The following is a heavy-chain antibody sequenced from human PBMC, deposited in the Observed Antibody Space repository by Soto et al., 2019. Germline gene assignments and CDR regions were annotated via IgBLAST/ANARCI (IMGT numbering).Heavy chain of an antibody. J-gene: IGHJ6*02. V-gene: IGHV3-30-3*01. CDR1: GFTFSSYA. CDR2: ISYDGSNK. D-gene: IGHD3-3*01. CDR3: ATGAALESHKYYYYGMDV. Sequence: QVQLVESGGGVVQPGRSLRLSCAASGFTFSSYAMHWVRQAPGKGLEWVAVISYDGSNKYYADSVKGRFTISRDNSKTPLYLQMNSLRAEDTAVYYCATGAALESHKYYYYGMDVWGQGTTVTVSS.